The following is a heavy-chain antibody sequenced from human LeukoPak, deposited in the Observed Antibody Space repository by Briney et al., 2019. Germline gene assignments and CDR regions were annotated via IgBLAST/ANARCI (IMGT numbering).Heavy chain of an antibody. CDR2: ISGSGGST. Sequence: GGSLRLSCAASGFTFSSYAMSWVRQAPGKGLEWVSAISGSGGSTCYADSVKGRFTISRDNSKNTLYLQMNSLRAEDTAVYYCAKDRHYYDSSGYYYWNFDLWGRGTLVTVSS. CDR1: GFTFSSYA. D-gene: IGHD3-22*01. V-gene: IGHV3-23*01. CDR3: AKDRHYYDSSGYYYWNFDL. J-gene: IGHJ2*01.